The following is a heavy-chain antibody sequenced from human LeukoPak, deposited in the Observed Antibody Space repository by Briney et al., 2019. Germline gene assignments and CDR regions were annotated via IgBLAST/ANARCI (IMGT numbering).Heavy chain of an antibody. CDR2: IIPIFGTA. Sequence: SVKVSCKASGGTFSSYAISWVRQAPGQGLEWMGGIIPIFGTANYAQKFQGRVTITTDESTSTAYMELSSLRSEDTAVYYCARGPDTAIGEDYMDVWGKGTTVTVSS. D-gene: IGHD5-18*01. CDR3: ARGPDTAIGEDYMDV. CDR1: GGTFSSYA. J-gene: IGHJ6*03. V-gene: IGHV1-69*05.